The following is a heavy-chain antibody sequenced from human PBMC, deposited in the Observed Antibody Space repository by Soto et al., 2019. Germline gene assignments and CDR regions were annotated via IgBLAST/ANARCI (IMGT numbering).Heavy chain of an antibody. CDR1: GFTFSGYP. Sequence: QLQLVESGGGVVRPGRSLRLSCAASGFTFSGYPMHWIRQTPGKGPEWVAVISFDGDNKYYVDSVRGRFTISRDNSKNTLYLQMNSLTAEDTAIYYCATTTEPNGEVVRHWGQGTLVTVSS. D-gene: IGHD2-8*01. V-gene: IGHV3-30-3*01. CDR2: ISFDGDNK. J-gene: IGHJ1*01. CDR3: ATTTEPNGEVVRH.